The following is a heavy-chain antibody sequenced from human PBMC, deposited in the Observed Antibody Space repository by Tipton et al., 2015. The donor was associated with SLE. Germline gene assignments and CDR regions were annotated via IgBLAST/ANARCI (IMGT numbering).Heavy chain of an antibody. CDR3: ARDGWELFHAFDI. CDR1: GGSISSHY. J-gene: IGHJ3*02. Sequence: TLSLTCTVSGGSISSHYWSWIRQPPGKGLEWIGYIYYSGSTNYNPSLKSRVTMSVDTSKNQFPLKLSSVTAADTAVYYCARDGWELFHAFDIWGQGTMVTVSS. D-gene: IGHD1-26*01. V-gene: IGHV4-59*11. CDR2: IYYSGST.